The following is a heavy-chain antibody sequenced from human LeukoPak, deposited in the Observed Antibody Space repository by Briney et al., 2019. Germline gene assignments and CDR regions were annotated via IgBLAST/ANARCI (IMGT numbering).Heavy chain of an antibody. D-gene: IGHD3-10*01. CDR3: ARGYGSGSYPPYYYYGMDV. CDR2: IWYDGSNK. J-gene: IGHJ6*02. CDR1: GFTFSSYG. V-gene: IGHV3-33*01. Sequence: GGSLRLSCAASGFTFSSYGMLWVRQAPGKGLEWVAVIWYDGSNKYYADSVKGRFTISRDNSKNTLYLQMNSLRAEDTAVYYCARGYGSGSYPPYYYYGMDVWGQGTTVTVSS.